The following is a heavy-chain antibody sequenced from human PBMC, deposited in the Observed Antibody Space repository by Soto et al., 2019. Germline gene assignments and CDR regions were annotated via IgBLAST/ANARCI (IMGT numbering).Heavy chain of an antibody. Sequence: PSETLSLTCTVSGGSISSYYWSWIRQPPGKGLEWIGYIYYSGSTNYNPSLKSRVTISVDTSKNQFSLKLSSVTAADTAVYYCARISSIPYGYHDYWGQGTLVTVSS. V-gene: IGHV4-59*01. CDR1: GGSISSYY. D-gene: IGHD5-18*01. CDR3: ARISSIPYGYHDY. CDR2: IYYSGST. J-gene: IGHJ4*02.